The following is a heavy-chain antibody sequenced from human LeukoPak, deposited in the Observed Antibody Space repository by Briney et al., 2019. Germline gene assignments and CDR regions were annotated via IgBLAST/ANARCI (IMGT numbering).Heavy chain of an antibody. Sequence: GGSLRLSCAASGLTFSTYGFNWVRQAPGKGLEWVAVIWYDGSNKYYADSVKGRFTISRDNSKNTLYLQMNSLRAEDTAVYYCARDRDFYYYDSSGPPDYWGQGTLVTVSS. CDR2: IWYDGSNK. J-gene: IGHJ4*02. CDR1: GLTFSTYG. V-gene: IGHV3-33*01. D-gene: IGHD3-22*01. CDR3: ARDRDFYYYDSSGPPDY.